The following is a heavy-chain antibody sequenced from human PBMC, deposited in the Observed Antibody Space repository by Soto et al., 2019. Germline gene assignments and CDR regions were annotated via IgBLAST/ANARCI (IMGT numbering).Heavy chain of an antibody. CDR3: ARVGDYDILTGYYYHYGMDV. CDR2: MNPNSGNT. V-gene: IGHV1-8*01. Sequence: ASVKVSCKATGYTFTSYDINWVRQATGKGLEWMGWMNPNSGNTGYAQKFQGRVTMTRHNSISTSYMELSSLRSEDTAVYYCARVGDYDILTGYYYHYGMDVWGQGTTVTVSS. J-gene: IGHJ6*02. CDR1: GYTFTSYD. D-gene: IGHD3-9*01.